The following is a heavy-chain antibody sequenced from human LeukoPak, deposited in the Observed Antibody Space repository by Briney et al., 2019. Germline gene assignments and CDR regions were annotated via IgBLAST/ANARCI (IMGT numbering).Heavy chain of an antibody. CDR2: IKRKSDGGTT. J-gene: IGHJ4*02. Sequence: PGGSLRLSCAASGFTFSNAWMTWVRQVPGKGLEWVGRIKRKSDGGTTDYAAPVKGRFTISRDDSKNMLYLQMNNLKTEVTSVYYCTTSGGGWDYFDFWGQGTLVTVSS. CDR3: TTSGGGWDYFDF. D-gene: IGHD6-19*01. CDR1: GFTFSNAW. V-gene: IGHV3-15*01.